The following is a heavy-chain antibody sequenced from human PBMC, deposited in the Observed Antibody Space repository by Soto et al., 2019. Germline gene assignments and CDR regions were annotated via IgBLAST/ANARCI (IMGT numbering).Heavy chain of an antibody. CDR2: IYHSGST. V-gene: IGHV4-31*03. Sequence: QVQLQESGPGLVKPSQTLSLTCTVSGGSISSGGYYWSWIRQHPGKGLEWIGYIYHSGSTYYNPSLKSRVTISVEASKNQFSLKVRAVTAADTAVYYCAREAAGILNWFDPWGQGTLVTVSS. J-gene: IGHJ5*02. CDR3: AREAAGILNWFDP. CDR1: GGSISSGGYY. D-gene: IGHD6-25*01.